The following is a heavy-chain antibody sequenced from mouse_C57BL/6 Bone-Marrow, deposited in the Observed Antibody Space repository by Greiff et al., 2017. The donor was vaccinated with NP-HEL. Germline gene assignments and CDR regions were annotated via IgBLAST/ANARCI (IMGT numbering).Heavy chain of an antibody. CDR3: ARSPLWLRRNYYAMDY. D-gene: IGHD2-2*01. CDR2: ISYSGST. CDR1: GYSITSYY. V-gene: IGHV3-8*01. Sequence: VQLQQSGPGLAKPSQTLSLSCSVTGYSITSYYWNWIRKFPGNKLEYIGYISYSGSTYYNPSLKSRISITRDTSKNQYYLQLNSVTTEDTATYYCARSPLWLRRNYYAMDYWGQGTSVTVSS. J-gene: IGHJ4*01.